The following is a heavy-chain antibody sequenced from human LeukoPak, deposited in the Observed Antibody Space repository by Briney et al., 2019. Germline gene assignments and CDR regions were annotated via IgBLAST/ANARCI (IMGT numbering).Heavy chain of an antibody. Sequence: GGSLRLSCAASGFSFSSSSMKWVRQAPGKGLEWVSYISSTSTTYYSDSVKGRFTISRDNAKNSLYLQMNSLRDEDTALYYCARDKYGGLWGQGTMVTVSS. V-gene: IGHV3-48*02. CDR1: GFSFSSSS. CDR3: ARDKYGGL. CDR2: ISSTSTT. J-gene: IGHJ3*01. D-gene: IGHD3-16*01.